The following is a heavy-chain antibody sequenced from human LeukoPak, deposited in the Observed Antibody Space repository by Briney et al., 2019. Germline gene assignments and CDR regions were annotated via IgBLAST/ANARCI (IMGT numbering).Heavy chain of an antibody. Sequence: GGSLRLSCAASGSNFDDYGMSWVRQAPGKGLEWVSGINWNGGSTGYEDSVKGRFTISRDNAKDSLYLQMNSLRAEDTALYYCARDSGYSSSWYDAFDIWGQGIMVTVSS. CDR1: GSNFDDYG. CDR3: ARDSGYSSSWYDAFDI. V-gene: IGHV3-20*04. CDR2: INWNGGST. D-gene: IGHD6-13*01. J-gene: IGHJ3*02.